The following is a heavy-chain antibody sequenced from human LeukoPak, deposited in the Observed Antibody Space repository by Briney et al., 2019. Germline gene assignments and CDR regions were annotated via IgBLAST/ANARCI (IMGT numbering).Heavy chain of an antibody. J-gene: IGHJ4*02. CDR2: INHSGST. V-gene: IGHV4-34*01. Sequence: PSETLSLTCAVYGGSFSGSYWSWIRQPPGKGLEWIGEINHSGSTNYNPSLKSRVTISVDTSKNQFSLKLSSVTAADTAVYYCAGGSPYYYDSSGYYSDYWGQGTLVTVSS. D-gene: IGHD3-22*01. CDR1: GGSFSGSY. CDR3: AGGSPYYYDSSGYYSDY.